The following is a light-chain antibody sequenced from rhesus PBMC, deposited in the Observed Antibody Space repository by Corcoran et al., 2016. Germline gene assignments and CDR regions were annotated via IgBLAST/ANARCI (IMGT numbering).Light chain of an antibody. CDR2: LAS. CDR3: QQRNNYPVT. V-gene: IGKV1-25*01. J-gene: IGKJ4*01. Sequence: DIQMTQSPSSLSASVGDRVTITCRSSQGISSSLAWYQQKPGKAPTLLIYLASISQSGVPSRFSGSGSGTDSTHIISSLQPEDFATYYCQQRNNYPVTFGGGTKVEI. CDR1: QGISSS.